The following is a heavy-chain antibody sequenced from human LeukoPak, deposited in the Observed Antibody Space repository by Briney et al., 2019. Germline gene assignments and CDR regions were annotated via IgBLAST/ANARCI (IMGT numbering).Heavy chain of an antibody. CDR3: ATGWSGYYWTT. D-gene: IGHD3-3*01. CDR2: IYHSGST. J-gene: IGHJ5*02. CDR1: GESISGFY. V-gene: IGHV4-38-2*02. Sequence: PSETLSLTCTVSGESISGFYWTWIRQPPGKGLEWIGSIYHSGSTYYNTSLKSRVTISVDTSKNQFSLKLNSVTAADTAVYYCATGWSGYYWTTWGQGTLVAVSS.